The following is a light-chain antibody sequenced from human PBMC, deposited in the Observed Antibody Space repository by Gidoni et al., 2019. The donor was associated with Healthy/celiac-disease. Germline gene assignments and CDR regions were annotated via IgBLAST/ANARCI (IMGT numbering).Light chain of an antibody. J-gene: IGKJ1*01. CDR1: QSVSSN. V-gene: IGKV3-15*01. Sequence: EIVMTQSPATLSVSPGERATLSCRASQSVSSNLAWYQQKPGQAPRLLIYGASTRATGIPARFSGSGSGTEFTLTISSLQSEDFAVYYCQQYNNWPSVTLXXXTKVEIK. CDR3: QQYNNWPSVT. CDR2: GAS.